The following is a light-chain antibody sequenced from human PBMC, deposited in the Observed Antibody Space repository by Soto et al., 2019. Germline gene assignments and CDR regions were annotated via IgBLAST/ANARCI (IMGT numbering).Light chain of an antibody. V-gene: IGLV1-40*01. CDR2: GNS. Sequence: QSVLTQPPSVSGAPGQRVTISCTGSSSNIGAGYDVHWYQQLPGTAPKLLIYGNSNRPSGVPDRFSGSKSGTSASLAITGLHAEDEADYYCQSCDRSLSGYGFGTGTKVTVL. CDR1: SSNIGAGYD. CDR3: QSCDRSLSGYG. J-gene: IGLJ1*01.